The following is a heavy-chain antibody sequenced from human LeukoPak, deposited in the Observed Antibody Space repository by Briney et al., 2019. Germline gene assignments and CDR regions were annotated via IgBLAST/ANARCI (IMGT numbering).Heavy chain of an antibody. J-gene: IGHJ5*02. CDR3: ARATQPGFDP. Sequence: GGSLRLSCGASGLTFSSYSMNWVRQAPGKGLEWVSYISSDSGARYYADSVKGRFTISRDNAKNSLYLQMNSLRAEDTTVYYCARATQPGFDPWGQGTLVTVSS. CDR1: GLTFSSYS. CDR2: ISSDSGAR. D-gene: IGHD2-15*01. V-gene: IGHV3-48*01.